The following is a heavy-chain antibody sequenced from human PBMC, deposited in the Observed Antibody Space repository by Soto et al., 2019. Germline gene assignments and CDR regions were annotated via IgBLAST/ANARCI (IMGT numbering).Heavy chain of an antibody. Sequence: PSQTLSLTCAISGDSVSSNSVTWNWIRQSPSRGLEWLGRTYYRSKWYNDYAESVKSRITINPDTSKNQFSLHLNSVTPEDTADYYFVRLIGNSWLDFWGEGALFTVCS. V-gene: IGHV6-1*01. CDR2: TYYRSKWYN. D-gene: IGHD2-8*01. CDR1: GDSVSSNSVT. CDR3: VRLIGNSWLDF. J-gene: IGHJ5*01.